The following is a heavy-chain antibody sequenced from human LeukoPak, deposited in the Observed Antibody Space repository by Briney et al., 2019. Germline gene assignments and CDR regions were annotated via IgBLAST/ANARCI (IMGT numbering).Heavy chain of an antibody. CDR3: AELGITMIGGV. J-gene: IGHJ6*04. CDR2: ITSSSRYI. V-gene: IGHV3-21*01. Sequence: RTGGSLRLSCAASGFTLNIYDMSWVRQVPGKGLEWVSSITSSSRYIYYADSVKGRFTISRDNAKNSLYLQMNSLRAEDTAVYYCAELGITMIGGVWGKGTTVTISS. D-gene: IGHD3-10*02. CDR1: GFTLNIYD.